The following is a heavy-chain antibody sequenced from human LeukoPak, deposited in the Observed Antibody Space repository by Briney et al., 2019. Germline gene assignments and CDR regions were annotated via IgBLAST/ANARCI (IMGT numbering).Heavy chain of an antibody. J-gene: IGHJ4*02. CDR2: INHSGST. D-gene: IGHD5-12*01. Sequence: PSETLSLTCAVYGGSFSGYYWSWIRQPPGKGLEWIGEINHSGSTNYNPSLKSRVTISVDTSKNQFSLKLSSVTAADTAVYYCARVIMRDIVATITRRADYFDYWGQGTLVTVSS. CDR1: GGSFSGYY. CDR3: ARVIMRDIVATITRRADYFDY. V-gene: IGHV4-34*01.